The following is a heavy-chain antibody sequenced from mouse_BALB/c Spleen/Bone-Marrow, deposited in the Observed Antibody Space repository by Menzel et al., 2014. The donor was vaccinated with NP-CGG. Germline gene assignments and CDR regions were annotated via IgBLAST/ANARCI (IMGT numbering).Heavy chain of an antibody. D-gene: IGHD1-3*01. CDR1: GYTFRSHW. Sequence: VQLQPSGAALMKPGASVKISCKATGYTFRSHWIEWVKQRPGHGLEWIGEILPGSGSTYYNEKFKGKATFTADTSSNTAYLQLSSLTSEDAAVYYCTNFGPLDYWGPGTTLTVSA. V-gene: IGHV1-9*01. CDR2: ILPGSGST. CDR3: TNFGPLDY. J-gene: IGHJ2*01.